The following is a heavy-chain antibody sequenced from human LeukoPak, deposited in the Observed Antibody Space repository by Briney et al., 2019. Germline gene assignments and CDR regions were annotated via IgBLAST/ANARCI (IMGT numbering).Heavy chain of an antibody. CDR2: ISSSSSSV. CDR1: GFTFSSYR. V-gene: IGHV3-48*04. CDR3: AREGYSYGSYFDY. J-gene: IGHJ4*02. Sequence: GGSLRLSCAASGFTFSSYRMTWVRQAPGKGLEWVSYISSSSSSVYYADSVKGRFTISRDNAKNSLYLQMNSLRAEDTAVYYCAREGYSYGSYFDYWGQGTLVTVSS. D-gene: IGHD5-18*01.